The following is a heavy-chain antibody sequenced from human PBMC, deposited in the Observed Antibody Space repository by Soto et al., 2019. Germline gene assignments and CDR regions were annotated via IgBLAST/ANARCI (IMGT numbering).Heavy chain of an antibody. J-gene: IGHJ4*02. Sequence: PGGSLRLSCAASGFTFSSYSMSWVRQAPGKGLEWVSSFRTGADDGTTYYADSVKGRFTISRDISKNTLFLQMNSLRAEDTAIYYCAKKVNSGPGSQYFDYWGQGTLVTVSS. CDR1: GFTFSSYS. CDR2: FRTGADDGTT. V-gene: IGHV3-23*01. CDR3: AKKVNSGPGSQYFDY. D-gene: IGHD3-10*01.